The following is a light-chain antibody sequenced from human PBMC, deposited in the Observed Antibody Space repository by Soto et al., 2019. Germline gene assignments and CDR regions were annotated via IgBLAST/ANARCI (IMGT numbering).Light chain of an antibody. J-gene: IGLJ2*01. V-gene: IGLV2-14*03. CDR1: SSDVGGHNY. CDR2: DVT. Sequence: QSALTQPASVSGSPGQSITISCTGTSSDVGGHNYVSWYQHHPGKAPKLIIYDVTNRPSGVSNRFSGSKSGNTASLTISGLQAEVEADYYCSSYTRSSTNVVFGGGTKLTVL. CDR3: SSYTRSSTNVV.